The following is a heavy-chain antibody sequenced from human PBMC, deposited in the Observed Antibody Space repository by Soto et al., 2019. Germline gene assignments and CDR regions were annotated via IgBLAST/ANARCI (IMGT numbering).Heavy chain of an antibody. CDR3: ARDRSSGLSFYY. J-gene: IGHJ4*01. Sequence: QVQLVEAGGGVVQPGRSLRLYCAASGFIFSSYPMHWVRQAPGRGLEWVALISYDGINKYYADYVKGGLTISRDNSKNSLYLKMNDLKTLDTSVYYYARDRSSGLSFYYWGHETLLTASS. V-gene: IGHV3-30-3*01. CDR1: GFIFSSYP. D-gene: IGHD6-19*01. CDR2: ISYDGINK.